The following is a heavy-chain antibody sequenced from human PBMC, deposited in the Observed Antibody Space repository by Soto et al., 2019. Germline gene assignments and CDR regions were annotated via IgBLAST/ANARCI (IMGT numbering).Heavy chain of an antibody. CDR3: ARHGHYDSSAYYYFDY. CDR2: IDPSDSYT. CDR1: GYTFTSYC. V-gene: IGHV5-10-1*01. D-gene: IGHD3-22*01. Sequence: GESLKISCKDSGYTFTSYCISWVRQMPGKGLEWMGRIDPSDSYTNYSPSFQGHVTISADKSISTAYLQWSSLKASDTAMYYCARHGHYDSSAYYYFDYWGQGTLVTVSS. J-gene: IGHJ4*02.